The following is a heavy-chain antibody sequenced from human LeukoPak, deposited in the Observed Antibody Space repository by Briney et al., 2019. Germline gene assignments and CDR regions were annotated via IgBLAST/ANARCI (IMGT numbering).Heavy chain of an antibody. Sequence: PGGSLRLSCAASGFTFSNAWMTWVRQAPGKGLEWVGRIKSKTDGGTTDHAAPVKSRFTISRDDSKNTLYLQMNSLKTEDTAVYYCTTGSPTATAGTFYYYYGMDVWGQGTTVTVSS. J-gene: IGHJ6*02. CDR1: GFTFSNAW. CDR3: TTGSPTATAGTFYYYYGMDV. D-gene: IGHD6-13*01. V-gene: IGHV3-15*01. CDR2: IKSKTDGGTT.